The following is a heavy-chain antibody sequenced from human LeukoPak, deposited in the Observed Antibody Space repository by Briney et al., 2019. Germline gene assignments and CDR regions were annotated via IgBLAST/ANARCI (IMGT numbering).Heavy chain of an antibody. V-gene: IGHV4-4*02. CDR1: GGSVTSTNW. CDR2: VHLDGRT. Sequence: SETLSLTCGVSGGSVTSTNWWTWVRQPPGKGLEWIGEVHLDGRTNYNPSLKSRLTISVDLSENHISLKLTSVTAADTAVYYCARDGQFGYYDSSGYQSPYWYFDLWGRGTLVTVSS. D-gene: IGHD3-22*01. CDR3: ARDGQFGYYDSSGYQSPYWYFDL. J-gene: IGHJ2*01.